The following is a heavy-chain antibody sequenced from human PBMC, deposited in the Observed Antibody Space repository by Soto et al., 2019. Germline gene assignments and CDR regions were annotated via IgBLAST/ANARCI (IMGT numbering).Heavy chain of an antibody. CDR1: GFTFSSYA. J-gene: IGHJ6*02. V-gene: IGHV3-23*01. CDR2: ISGSGGST. CDR3: AKDRWDYDFWSGRTYYGMDV. Sequence: HPGGSLRLSCAASGFTFSSYAMSWVRQAPGKGLEWVSAISGSGGSTYYADSVKGRFTISRDNSKNTLYLQMNSLRAEDTAVYYCAKDRWDYDFWSGRTYYGMDVWGQGTTVTVSS. D-gene: IGHD3-3*01.